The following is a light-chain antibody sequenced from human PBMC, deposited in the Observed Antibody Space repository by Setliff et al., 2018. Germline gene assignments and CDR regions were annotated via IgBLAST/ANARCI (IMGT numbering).Light chain of an antibody. J-gene: IGLJ2*01. CDR1: SSDVGGYNY. V-gene: IGLV2-14*03. CDR3: SSYTSSITLV. Sequence: SALAQPASVSGSPGQSITISCTGTSSDVGGYNYVSWYQQHPGKAPKLMLYDVSNRPSGVSNRFSGSKSGNTASLTISGLQAEDEADYYCSSYTSSITLVFGGGTKGTV. CDR2: DVS.